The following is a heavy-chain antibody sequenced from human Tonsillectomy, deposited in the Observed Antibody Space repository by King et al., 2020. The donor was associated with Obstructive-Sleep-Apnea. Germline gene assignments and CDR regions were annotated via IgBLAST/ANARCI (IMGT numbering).Heavy chain of an antibody. V-gene: IGHV3-30*02. CDR1: GFTFSSYG. D-gene: IGHD3-22*01. Sequence: VQLVESGGGVVQPGGSLRLSCAASGFTFSSYGMHWVRQAPGKGLEWVAFIRYDGSNKYYADSVKGRFAISRDNSKNTLYLQMNSLRAEDTAVYYCAKDDRVGYDSSGIFDYWGQGTLVTVSS. CDR3: AKDDRVGYDSSGIFDY. J-gene: IGHJ4*02. CDR2: IRYDGSNK.